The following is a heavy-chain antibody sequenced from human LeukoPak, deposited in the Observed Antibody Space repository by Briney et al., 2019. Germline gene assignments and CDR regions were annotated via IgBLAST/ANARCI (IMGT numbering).Heavy chain of an antibody. Sequence: PSETLSLTCTVSGYSISSGHYWGWIRQPPGKGLEWIGNIYRNGTTYYNPSLKSRVTISVDTSKNQFSLKLTSVTAADTAVYYCAREVQLPAAPEGMDVWGQGTTVTVSS. V-gene: IGHV4-38-2*02. J-gene: IGHJ6*02. CDR3: AREVQLPAAPEGMDV. CDR2: IYRNGTT. CDR1: GYSISSGHY. D-gene: IGHD2-2*01.